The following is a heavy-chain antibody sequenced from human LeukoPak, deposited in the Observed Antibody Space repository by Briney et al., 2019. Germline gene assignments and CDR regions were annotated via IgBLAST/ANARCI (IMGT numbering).Heavy chain of an antibody. J-gene: IGHJ3*02. Sequence: PSETLSLTCTVSGYSISSGYYWGWIRQPPGKGLEWIENIYHSGSTNYNPSLKSRVTISVDTSKNQFSLKLSSVTAADTAVYYCARALRGRKYSSSSRAFDIWGQGTMVTVSS. CDR2: IYHSGST. D-gene: IGHD6-6*01. CDR1: GYSISSGYY. V-gene: IGHV4-38-2*02. CDR3: ARALRGRKYSSSSRAFDI.